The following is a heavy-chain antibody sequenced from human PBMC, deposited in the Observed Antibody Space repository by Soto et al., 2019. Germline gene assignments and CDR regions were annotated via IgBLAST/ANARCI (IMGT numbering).Heavy chain of an antibody. D-gene: IGHD5-18*01. CDR2: INTNTGNP. J-gene: IGHJ4*02. Sequence: ASVKVSCKASGYTFTSYAMNWVRQAPGQGLEWMGWINTNTGNPTYAQGFTGRFVFSLDTSVSTAYLQICSLKAEDTAVYYCARGIQRWSWGEQDFDYWGQGTLVTVSS. CDR3: ARGIQRWSWGEQDFDY. V-gene: IGHV7-4-1*01. CDR1: GYTFTSYA.